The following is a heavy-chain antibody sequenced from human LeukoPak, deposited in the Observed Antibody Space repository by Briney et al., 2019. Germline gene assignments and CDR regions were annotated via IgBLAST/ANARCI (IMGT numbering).Heavy chain of an antibody. CDR3: AKGAVVPAARPHPFDY. CDR1: GFTFSSYA. Sequence: GGSLRLSCAASGFTFSSYAMSWVRQAPGKGLEWVSSISGSGGSTYYADSVKGPSTISRDNSKNTLYLQMTSLRAEDTAVYYCAKGAVVPAARPHPFDYWGQPTLVTVSS. V-gene: IGHV3-23*01. J-gene: IGHJ4*02. D-gene: IGHD2-2*01. CDR2: ISGSGGST.